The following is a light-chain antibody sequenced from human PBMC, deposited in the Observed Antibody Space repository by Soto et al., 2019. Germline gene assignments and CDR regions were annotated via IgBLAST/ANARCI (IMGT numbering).Light chain of an antibody. Sequence: DIQLTQSPSFLSASVGDRVTITCRASQGISSYLAWYQQKPGKAPKLLIYAASTLQSGVPSRFSGSGSGREFTLTISSLQPEDFATYDCQQRTNYRFTFGQGTKLQIK. CDR1: QGISSY. CDR2: AAS. V-gene: IGKV1-9*01. J-gene: IGKJ2*01. CDR3: QQRTNYRFT.